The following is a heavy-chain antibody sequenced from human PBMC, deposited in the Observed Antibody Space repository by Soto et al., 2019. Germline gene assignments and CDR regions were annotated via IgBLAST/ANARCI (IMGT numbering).Heavy chain of an antibody. CDR2: IYYSGST. D-gene: IGHD6-13*01. CDR3: ARHQSHSSSYVDP. CDR1: SAPVSSSTYT. Sequence: SETLSLTCTVSSAPVSSSTYTWGWIRQPPGKGLEWIGSIYYSGSTYYNPSLNSRVTVSVDTSKNQFSLKVTSVTAADTAVYYCARHQSHSSSYVDPWGQGTLVTVSS. J-gene: IGHJ5*02. V-gene: IGHV4-39*01.